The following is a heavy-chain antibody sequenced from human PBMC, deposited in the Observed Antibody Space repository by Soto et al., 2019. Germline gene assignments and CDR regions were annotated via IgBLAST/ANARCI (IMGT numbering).Heavy chain of an antibody. CDR1: GYTFTSYG. J-gene: IGHJ4*02. CDR2: ISAYNGNT. CDR3: ARDTVAVAGPEYYFDY. V-gene: IGHV1-18*01. D-gene: IGHD6-19*01. Sequence: GASVKVSCKASGYTFTSYGISWVRQAPGQGLEWMGWISAYNGNTNYAQKFQGRVTITADESTSTAYMELSSLRSEDTAVYYCARDTVAVAGPEYYFDYWGQGTLVTVSS.